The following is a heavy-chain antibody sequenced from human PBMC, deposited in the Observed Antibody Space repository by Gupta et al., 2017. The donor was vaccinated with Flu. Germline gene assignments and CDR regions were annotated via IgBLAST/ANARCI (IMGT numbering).Heavy chain of an antibody. Sequence: GLEWVSGVSWKCSRTHYADSVKGRFIISRDNSRNTLYLQTNSLRAEDTAVYYCVRNTRRYLWVALTAVKWFDPWGQGMLVTVSS. CDR3: VRNTRRYLWVALTAVKWFDP. J-gene: IGHJ5*02. CDR2: VSWKCSRT. V-gene: IGHV3-35*01. D-gene: IGHD2-2*01.